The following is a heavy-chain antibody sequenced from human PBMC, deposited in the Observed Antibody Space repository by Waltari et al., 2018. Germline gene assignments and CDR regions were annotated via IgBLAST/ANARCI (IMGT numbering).Heavy chain of an antibody. CDR2: IYYSGST. CDR1: GGSISSSSYY. V-gene: IGHV4-39*07. J-gene: IGHJ4*02. Sequence: QLQLQESGPGLVKPSETLSLTCTVSGGSISSSSYYWGWIRQPPGKGLEWIGSIYYSGSTYYNPSPKSRVTISVDTSKNQFSLKLSSVTAADTAVYYCARTNWGSPTVDDWGQGTLVTVSS. D-gene: IGHD7-27*01. CDR3: ARTNWGSPTVDD.